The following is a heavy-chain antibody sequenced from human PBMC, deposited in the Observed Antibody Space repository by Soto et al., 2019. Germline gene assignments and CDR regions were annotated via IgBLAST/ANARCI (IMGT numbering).Heavy chain of an antibody. V-gene: IGHV1-2*04. D-gene: IGHD2-2*01. J-gene: IGHJ6*02. CDR2: INPNSGGT. CDR1: GYTFTGYY. Sequence: ASVKVSCKASGYTFTGYYMHWVRQAPGQGLEWMGWINPNSGGTNYAQKFQGWVTMTRDTSISTAYMELSRLRSDDTAVYYCARGGIIIVVPAAIAGDGMDVWGQGTTVTVSS. CDR3: ARGGIIIVVPAAIAGDGMDV.